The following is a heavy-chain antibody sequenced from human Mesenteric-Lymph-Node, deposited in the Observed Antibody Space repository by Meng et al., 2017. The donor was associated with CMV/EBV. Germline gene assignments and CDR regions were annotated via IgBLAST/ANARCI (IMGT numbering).Heavy chain of an antibody. CDR3: ARDLIAACRIPAY. D-gene: IGHD6-6*01. V-gene: IGHV1-46*01. CDR2: INPDRGST. CDR1: GYTFTTYY. Sequence: ASVKVSCKASGYTFTTYYIHWVRQAPGQGLEWMGIINPDRGSTNYAQNFQGRVTMTSDTSTSTVYMALSSLRSEDTAVYYCARDLIAACRIPAYWGQGTPVTVSS. J-gene: IGHJ4*02.